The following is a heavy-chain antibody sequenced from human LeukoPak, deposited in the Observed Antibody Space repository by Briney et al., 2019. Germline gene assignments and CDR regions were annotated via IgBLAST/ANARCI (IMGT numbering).Heavy chain of an antibody. J-gene: IGHJ4*02. CDR2: IYYRGNT. CDR1: GYSISSGYY. Sequence: SETLSLTCAVSGYSISSGYYWGWIRQPPGKGLEWIGTIYYRGNTYYNPSLKSRITISVDTSKNQFSLNLNSVTAADTAVYYCARPPVAAPTSYFDFWGQGILVTVSS. CDR3: ARPPVAAPTSYFDF. V-gene: IGHV4-38-2*01. D-gene: IGHD6-25*01.